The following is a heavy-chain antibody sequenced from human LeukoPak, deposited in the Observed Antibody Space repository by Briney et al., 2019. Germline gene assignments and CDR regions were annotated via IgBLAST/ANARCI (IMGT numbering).Heavy chain of an antibody. Sequence: GGSLRLSCAASGFTFSSYGMHWVRQAPGKGLEWVAVISYDGSNKYYADSVKGRFTISRDNSKNTLYLQMNSLRAEDTAVYYCARDGDIVVVPAALNWFDPWGQGTLVTVSS. CDR1: GFTFSSYG. J-gene: IGHJ5*02. D-gene: IGHD2-2*01. CDR3: ARDGDIVVVPAALNWFDP. V-gene: IGHV3-30*03. CDR2: ISYDGSNK.